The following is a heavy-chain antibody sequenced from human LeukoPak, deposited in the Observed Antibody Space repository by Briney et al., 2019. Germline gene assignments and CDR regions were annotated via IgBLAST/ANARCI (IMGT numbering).Heavy chain of an antibody. J-gene: IGHJ5*02. V-gene: IGHV4-34*01. Sequence: SETLSLTCAVYGGSFSGYYWSWIRQPPGKGLEWIGEINHSGSTNYNPSLKSRVTISVDTSKNQFSLKLSSVTAADTAVYYCARDQGAAGDWFDPWGQGTLVTVSS. CDR1: GGSFSGYY. D-gene: IGHD6-13*01. CDR2: INHSGST. CDR3: ARDQGAAGDWFDP.